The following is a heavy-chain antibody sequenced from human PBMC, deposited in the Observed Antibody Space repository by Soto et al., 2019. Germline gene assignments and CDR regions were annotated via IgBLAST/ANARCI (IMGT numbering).Heavy chain of an antibody. J-gene: IGHJ6*02. Sequence: GDSLKISCAASGFTFSSYAMSWVRQAPGKGLEWVSAISGSGGSTYYADSVKGRFAISRDNSKNTLYLQMNSLRAEDTAVYYCHSSWIQLYYYGMDVCGQGTTVTVS. V-gene: IGHV3-23*01. CDR2: ISGSGGST. CDR1: GFTFSSYA. CDR3: HSSWIQLYYYGMDV. D-gene: IGHD5-18*01.